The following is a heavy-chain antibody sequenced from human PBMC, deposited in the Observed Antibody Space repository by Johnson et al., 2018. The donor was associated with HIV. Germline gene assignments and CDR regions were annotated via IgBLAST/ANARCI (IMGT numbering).Heavy chain of an antibody. CDR1: GFSVSDSY. Sequence: VQLVESGGGLVQPGGSLRLSCGASGFSVSDSYMNWVRQAPGQGLEWVSVLYSGGNTYYADSVRGRLTISRDTSKNTLYLQMNSLRAEDTAVYYCAKDMRQWELLDAFDIWGQGTMVTVSS. D-gene: IGHD1-26*01. CDR2: LYSGGNT. CDR3: AKDMRQWELLDAFDI. J-gene: IGHJ3*02. V-gene: IGHV3-66*01.